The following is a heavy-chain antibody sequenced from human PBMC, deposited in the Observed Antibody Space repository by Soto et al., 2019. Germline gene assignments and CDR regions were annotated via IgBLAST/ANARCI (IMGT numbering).Heavy chain of an antibody. CDR1: GFTFDDYT. Sequence: PGGSLRLSCAASGFTFDDYTMRWVRQAPGKSLEWVSLISWDGGKTYYADSVKGRFTISRDNSKNSLHLQMNSLTTEDSASYYCAKDSIPSTYYYDSSGYYDPLTYFDYWGQGTLVTVSS. CDR2: ISWDGGKT. CDR3: AKDSIPSTYYYDSSGYYDPLTYFDY. V-gene: IGHV3-43*01. D-gene: IGHD3-22*01. J-gene: IGHJ4*02.